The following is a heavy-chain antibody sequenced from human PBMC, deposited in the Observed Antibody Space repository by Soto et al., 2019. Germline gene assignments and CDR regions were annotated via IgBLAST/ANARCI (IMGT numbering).Heavy chain of an antibody. D-gene: IGHD1-1*01. Sequence: KASETLSLTCAVSGYFISSGYYWGWIRQPPGKGLEWIGSIYHSGSTYYNPSLKSRVTISIDTSKNQFSLKLNSVTAADTAVYYCAREANARDYYYFGMDVWGQGTTVTVSS. CDR2: IYHSGST. CDR3: AREANARDYYYFGMDV. V-gene: IGHV4-38-2*02. J-gene: IGHJ6*02. CDR1: GYFISSGYY.